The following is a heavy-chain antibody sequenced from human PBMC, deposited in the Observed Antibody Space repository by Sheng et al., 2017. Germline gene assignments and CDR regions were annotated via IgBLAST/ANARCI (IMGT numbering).Heavy chain of an antibody. CDR3: ARDSYDFWSGYYDDPFDY. D-gene: IGHD3-3*01. V-gene: IGHV1-69*08. CDR1: GGTFSSYT. Sequence: QVQLVQSGAEVKKPGSSVKVSCKASGGTFSSYTISWVRQAPGQGLEWMGRIIPILGIANYAQKFQGRVTITADKSTSTAYMELSSLRSEDTAVYYCARDSYDFWSGYYDDPFDYWGQGTLVTVSS. J-gene: IGHJ4*02. CDR2: IIPILGIA.